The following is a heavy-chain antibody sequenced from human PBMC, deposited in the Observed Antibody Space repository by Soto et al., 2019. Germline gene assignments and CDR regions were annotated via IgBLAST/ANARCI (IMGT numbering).Heavy chain of an antibody. CDR1: GGTFSSYA. Sequence: QVQLVQSGAEVKKPGSSVKVSCKASGGTFSSYAISWVRQAPGQGLEWMGGIIPIFGTANYAQKFQGRVTITADESTSTADLELSSLSSEDTAVEYCAFRYCSGGSCYPEVWFDPWGQGTLVTVSS. J-gene: IGHJ5*02. CDR3: AFRYCSGGSCYPEVWFDP. V-gene: IGHV1-69*12. CDR2: IIPIFGTA. D-gene: IGHD2-15*01.